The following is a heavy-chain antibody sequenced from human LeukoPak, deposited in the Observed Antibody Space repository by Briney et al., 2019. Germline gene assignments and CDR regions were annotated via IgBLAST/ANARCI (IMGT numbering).Heavy chain of an antibody. CDR3: ARAPQGAPSFYFDY. V-gene: IGHV3-53*01. Sequence: PGGSLRLSCAASGFTVSSNYMSWVRQAPGKGLEWVSVIYSGGSTYYVDSVKGRFTISRDNSKNTLYLQMNSLRAEGTAVYYCARAPQGAPSFYFDYWGQGTLVTVSS. CDR2: IYSGGST. J-gene: IGHJ4*02. D-gene: IGHD1-26*01. CDR1: GFTVSSNY.